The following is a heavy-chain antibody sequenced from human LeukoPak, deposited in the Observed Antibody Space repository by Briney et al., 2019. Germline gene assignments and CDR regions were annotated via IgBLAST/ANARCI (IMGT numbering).Heavy chain of an antibody. CDR1: GFSFDDYA. V-gene: IGHV3-9*01. J-gene: IGHJ4*02. D-gene: IGHD5-18*01. Sequence: GRSLRLSCAASGFSFDDYAMHWVRQAPGKGLEWVSGISWNSGSMGYADSVKGRFTISRDNAKNSLYLQMNSLRAEDTAVYYCARHRYSYGSWDYWGQGTLVTVSS. CDR3: ARHRYSYGSWDY. CDR2: ISWNSGSM.